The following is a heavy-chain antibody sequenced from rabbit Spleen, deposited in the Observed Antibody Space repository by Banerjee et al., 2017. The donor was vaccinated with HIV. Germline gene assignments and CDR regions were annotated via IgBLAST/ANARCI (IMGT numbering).Heavy chain of an antibody. J-gene: IGHJ4*01. D-gene: IGHD4-1*01. CDR1: RFSFSSRYD. CDR2: IYTGSSGDT. CDR3: ARETSSGWGVVSYYFNL. V-gene: IGHV1S40*01. Sequence: QQLEESGGDLVKPGASLTLTCTASRFSFSSRYDLCWVRQAPGKGLEWIACIYTGSSGDTYYASWAKGRFAISKTSSTTVTLQMTSLTAADTATYFCARETSSGWGVVSYYFNLWGQGTLVTVS.